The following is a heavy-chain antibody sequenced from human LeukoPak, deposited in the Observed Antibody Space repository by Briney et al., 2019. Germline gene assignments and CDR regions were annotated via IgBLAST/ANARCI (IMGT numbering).Heavy chain of an antibody. D-gene: IGHD4-17*01. J-gene: IGHJ2*01. V-gene: IGHV4-4*07. CDR1: GGSISSYY. CDR3: ARTFSYGASWYFDL. CDR2: IYTSGST. Sequence: PSETLSLTCTVSGGSISSYYWSWIRQPAGKGLEWIGRIYTSGSTNYNPSLKSRVTMSADTSKNQFSLKLSSVTAADTAVYYCARTFSYGASWYFDLWGRGALVTVSS.